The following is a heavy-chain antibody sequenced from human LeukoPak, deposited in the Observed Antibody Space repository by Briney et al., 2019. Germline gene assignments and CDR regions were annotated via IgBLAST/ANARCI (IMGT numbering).Heavy chain of an antibody. Sequence: GGSLRLSCAASGFTFSNYGIHWVRQAPGKGLEWVAVIWNDGSKTNYVDPVKGRFTISRDNSKNTLYLQMNSLRAEDAAVYYCAKDLTITWEPHGYFDYWGQGTLVTVSS. J-gene: IGHJ4*02. CDR3: AKDLTITWEPHGYFDY. V-gene: IGHV3-30*02. CDR1: GFTFSNYG. CDR2: IWNDGSKT. D-gene: IGHD1-26*01.